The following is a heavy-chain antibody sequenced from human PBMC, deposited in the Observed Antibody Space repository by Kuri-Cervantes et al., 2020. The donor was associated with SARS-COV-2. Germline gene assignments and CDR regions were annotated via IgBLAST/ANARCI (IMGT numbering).Heavy chain of an antibody. CDR3: AKDRPLWEQPSGRWFDP. D-gene: IGHD1-26*01. CDR1: GFTFSSYA. J-gene: IGHJ5*02. V-gene: IGHV3-23*01. CDR2: ISGSVGST. Sequence: GGSLRLSCAASGFTFSSYAMSWVRQAPGKGLEWVSAISGSVGSTYYADSVKGRFTISRDNSKNTLYLQMNSPRAEDTSVYYCAKDRPLWEQPSGRWFDPWGQGTLVTVSS.